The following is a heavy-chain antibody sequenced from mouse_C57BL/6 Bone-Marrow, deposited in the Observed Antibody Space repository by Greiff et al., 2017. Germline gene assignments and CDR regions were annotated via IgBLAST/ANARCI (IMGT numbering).Heavy chain of an antibody. CDR1: GYTFTEYT. D-gene: IGHD1-1*01. J-gene: IGHJ1*03. Sequence: VKLQESGAELVKPGASVKLSCKASGYTFTEYTIHWVKQRSGQGLEWIGWFYPGSGSIKYNEKFKDKATLTADKSSSTVYMELSRLTSEDSAVYFCARNEEGHGSSLGWYFDVWGTGTTVTVSS. CDR2: FYPGSGSI. CDR3: ARNEEGHGSSLGWYFDV. V-gene: IGHV1-62-2*01.